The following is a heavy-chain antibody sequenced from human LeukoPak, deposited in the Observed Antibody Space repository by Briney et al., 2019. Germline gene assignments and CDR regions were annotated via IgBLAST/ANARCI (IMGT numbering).Heavy chain of an antibody. CDR2: INHSGYT. CDR1: GGSFSGYY. D-gene: IGHD5-18*01. V-gene: IGHV4-34*01. CDR3: VKLQPNTGEWAFDI. Sequence: SETLSLTCAVYGGSFSGYYWSWIRQPPGKGLEWIGEINHSGYTNYNPSLKSRVTISVDTSKNQLSLKLRSVTAADTAVYHCVKLQPNTGEWAFDIWGQGTMVSVSS. J-gene: IGHJ3*02.